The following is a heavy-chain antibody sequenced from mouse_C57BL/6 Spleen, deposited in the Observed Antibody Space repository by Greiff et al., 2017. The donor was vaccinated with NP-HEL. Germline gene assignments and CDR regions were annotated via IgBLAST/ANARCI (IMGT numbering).Heavy chain of an antibody. CDR3: ARKGYDYVPFAY. Sequence: VQLQESGAELVKPGASVKMSCKASGYTFTTYSIEWMKQNPGQSLEWIGNFHPYNDDTKYNEKFKGKATLTVEKSSSTAYLELSRLTSDDSAVYYCARKGYDYVPFAYWGEGTLVTVSA. CDR1: GYTFTTYS. D-gene: IGHD2-4*01. V-gene: IGHV1-47*01. CDR2: FHPYNDDT. J-gene: IGHJ3*01.